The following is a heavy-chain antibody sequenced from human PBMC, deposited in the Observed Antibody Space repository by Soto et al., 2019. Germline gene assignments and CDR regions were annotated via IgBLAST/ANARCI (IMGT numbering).Heavy chain of an antibody. Sequence: GGSLRLSCAASGFTFDDYTMHWVRQTPGKGLEWVSLISWDGDSAYCADSVRGRFTISRDNSKDSLFLQMNNVRAEDAALYFCAKGTRGNSPELDFWGQGTLVTVSS. V-gene: IGHV3-43*01. CDR1: GFTFDDYT. CDR2: ISWDGDSA. J-gene: IGHJ4*02. CDR3: AKGTRGNSPELDF. D-gene: IGHD1-1*01.